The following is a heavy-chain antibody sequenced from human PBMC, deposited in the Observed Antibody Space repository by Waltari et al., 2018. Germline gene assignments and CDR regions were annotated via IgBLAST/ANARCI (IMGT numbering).Heavy chain of an antibody. CDR1: GFTFSSYG. CDR2: IWYDGSNN. Sequence: QVQLVESGGGVVQPGRSLRLSCAASGFTFSSYGMPWVRQAPGKGLEWVAVIWYDGSNNYYADSVKGRFTISRDNSKNTLYLQMNSLRAEDTAMYYCAKGRGYYRLDAFDIWGQGTMVTVSS. D-gene: IGHD3-10*01. CDR3: AKGRGYYRLDAFDI. V-gene: IGHV3-30*18. J-gene: IGHJ3*02.